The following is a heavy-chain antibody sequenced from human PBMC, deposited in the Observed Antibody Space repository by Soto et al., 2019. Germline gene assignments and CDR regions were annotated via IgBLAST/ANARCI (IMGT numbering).Heavy chain of an antibody. J-gene: IGHJ5*02. D-gene: IGHD6-13*01. Sequence: QVQLVQSGAEVKKPGASVKVSCKASGYTFTSYDINWVRQATGQGLEWMGWMNPNSGNTGYAQKFQGRVTMTRNTFISTTYMDLSSLRSEDTAVYYCAGERSGAGTGWCGPWGQGTLVTVSS. V-gene: IGHV1-8*01. CDR1: GYTFTSYD. CDR2: MNPNSGNT. CDR3: AGERSGAGTGWCGP.